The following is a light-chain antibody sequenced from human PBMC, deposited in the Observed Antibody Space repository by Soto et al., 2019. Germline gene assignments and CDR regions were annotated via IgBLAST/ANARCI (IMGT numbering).Light chain of an antibody. CDR3: HQYGASPRT. CDR2: GAS. V-gene: IGKV3-20*01. Sequence: ETVLSQSPGTLSLSPGERATLSCRASQRVSRNFLAWYQQKPGQAPKLLIYGASNRATAISDRFSGSGSGTDFTLTISRLEPEDSAVYYWHQYGASPRTFGRGTKVEIK. J-gene: IGKJ4*02. CDR1: QRVSRNF.